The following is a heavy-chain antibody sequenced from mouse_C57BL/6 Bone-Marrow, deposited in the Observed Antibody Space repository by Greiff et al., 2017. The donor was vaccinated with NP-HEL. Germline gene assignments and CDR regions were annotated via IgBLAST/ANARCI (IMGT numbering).Heavy chain of an antibody. V-gene: IGHV1-59*01. CDR3: ARAVGGY. D-gene: IGHD1-1*01. CDR1: GYTFTSYW. CDR2: IDPSDSYT. Sequence: QVQLQQPGAELVRPGTSVKLSCKASGYTFTSYWMHWVKQRPGPGLEWIGVIDPSDSYTNYNQKFKGKATLTVDTSSSTAYMQLSSLTSEDSAVYYCARAVGGYWGQGTTLTVSS. J-gene: IGHJ2*01.